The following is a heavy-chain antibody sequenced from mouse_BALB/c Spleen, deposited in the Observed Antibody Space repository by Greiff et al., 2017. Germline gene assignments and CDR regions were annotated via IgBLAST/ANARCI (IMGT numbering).Heavy chain of an antibody. CDR1: GYTFTSYW. J-gene: IGHJ4*01. V-gene: IGHV1-5*01. D-gene: IGHD1-1*01. CDR2: IYPGNSDT. Sequence: VQLQQSGTVLARPGASVKMSCKASGYTFTSYWMHWVKQRPGQGLEWIGAIYPGNSDTSYNQKFKGKAKLTAVTSTSTAYMELSSLTNEDSAVYYCTRCWDYYGSSYAMDYWGQGTSVTVSS. CDR3: TRCWDYYGSSYAMDY.